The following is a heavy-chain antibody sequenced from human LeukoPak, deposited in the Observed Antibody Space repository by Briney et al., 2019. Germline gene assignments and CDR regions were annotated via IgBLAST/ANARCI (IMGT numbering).Heavy chain of an antibody. V-gene: IGHV1-69*01. CDR1: GGTFSSYA. Sequence: SVKVSCKASGGTFSSYAISWVRQAPGQGLEWMGGIIPIFGTANYAQKFQGRVTITADESTSTAYMELSSLRSEDTAVYYCARDERVLRYFDWSADYWGQGTLVTVSS. D-gene: IGHD3-9*01. CDR3: ARDERVLRYFDWSADY. CDR2: IIPIFGTA. J-gene: IGHJ4*02.